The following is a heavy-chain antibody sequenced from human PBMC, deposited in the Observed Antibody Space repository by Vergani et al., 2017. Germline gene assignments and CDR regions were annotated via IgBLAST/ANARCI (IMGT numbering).Heavy chain of an antibody. CDR3: ARESYYYDSSGYYPRGAFDI. Sequence: QVQLVQSGAEVKKPGASVKVSCKASGYTFTGYYMHWVRQAPGQGLEWMGRINPNSGGTNYAHKFQGRVTMTRDTSISTAYMELSRLRSDDTVVYYCARESYYYDSSGYYPRGAFDIWGQGTMVTVSS. D-gene: IGHD3-22*01. CDR2: INPNSGGT. CDR1: GYTFTGYY. V-gene: IGHV1-2*05. J-gene: IGHJ3*02.